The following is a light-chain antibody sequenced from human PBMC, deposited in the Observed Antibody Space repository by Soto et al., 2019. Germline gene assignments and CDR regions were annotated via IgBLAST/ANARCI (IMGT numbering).Light chain of an antibody. Sequence: DIQMTPSPSTLSSSLGDSVTLTCRASQSISSWLAWYQQKPGKAPKLLIYDASSLQSGVPSRFSGSGSGTDFTLTISSLQPEDFATYYCQQSYSTPNTFGQGTRLEI. CDR1: QSISSW. CDR3: QQSYSTPNT. J-gene: IGKJ5*01. CDR2: DAS. V-gene: IGKV1-39*01.